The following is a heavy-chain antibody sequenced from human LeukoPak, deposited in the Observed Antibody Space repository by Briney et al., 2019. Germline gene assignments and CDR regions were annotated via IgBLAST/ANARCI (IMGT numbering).Heavy chain of an antibody. V-gene: IGHV4-39*01. CDR3: ARHLNYYDSSGYYYYFDY. CDR1: GGSISSSRYY. Sequence: KPSETLSLTCTVSGGSISSSRYYWGWIRQPPGKGLEWIGSIYYSGSTYYNPSLKSRVTISVDTSKNQFSLKLSSVTAADTAVYYCARHLNYYDSSGYYYYFDYWGQGTLVTVSS. D-gene: IGHD3-22*01. CDR2: IYYSGST. J-gene: IGHJ4*02.